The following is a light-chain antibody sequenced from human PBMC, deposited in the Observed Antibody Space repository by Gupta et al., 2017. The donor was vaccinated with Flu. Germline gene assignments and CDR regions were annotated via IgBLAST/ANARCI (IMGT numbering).Light chain of an antibody. CDR3: QQSYSTLYS. Sequence: DIQMTQSPSSLSASVGDRVTITCRASQSISSYLNWYQQKPGKAPKLLIYAASSLQSGVPSRFSGSGSGTDFTLTISRLQTEDFATYYCQQSYSTLYSVGQGTKMEIK. CDR2: AAS. CDR1: QSISSY. J-gene: IGKJ2*03. V-gene: IGKV1-39*01.